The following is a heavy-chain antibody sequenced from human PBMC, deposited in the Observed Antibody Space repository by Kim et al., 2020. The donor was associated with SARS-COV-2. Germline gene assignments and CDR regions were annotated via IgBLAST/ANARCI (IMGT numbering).Heavy chain of an antibody. V-gene: IGHV1-69*13. J-gene: IGHJ4*02. D-gene: IGHD5-18*01. CDR3: AREAGGYSYGLFDY. CDR2: IIPIFGTA. CDR1: GGTFSSYA. Sequence: SVKVSCKASGGTFSSYAISWVRQAPGQGLEWMGGIIPIFGTANYAPKFQGRVTITADESTSTAYMELSSLRSEDTAVYYCAREAGGYSYGLFDYWGQGTLVTVSS.